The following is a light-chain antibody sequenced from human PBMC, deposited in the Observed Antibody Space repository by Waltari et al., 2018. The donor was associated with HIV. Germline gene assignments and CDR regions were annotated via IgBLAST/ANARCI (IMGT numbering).Light chain of an antibody. Sequence: SYELTQPPSVSVSPGQTARIPCPGDVLATQYAYCYQQKPGQAPVLVIYKDHERPSGIPERFSGSSSGTTVTLTISGVQPDDEADYYCQSADTSYTSRVFGIGTKVTVL. CDR2: KDH. CDR1: VLATQY. V-gene: IGLV3-25*03. J-gene: IGLJ1*01. CDR3: QSADTSYTSRV.